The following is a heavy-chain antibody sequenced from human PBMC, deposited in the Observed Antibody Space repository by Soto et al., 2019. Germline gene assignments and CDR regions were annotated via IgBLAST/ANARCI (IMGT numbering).Heavy chain of an antibody. CDR1: GGTFSSYA. CDR2: IIPIFGTA. CDR3: ARNPSYFNWFDP. D-gene: IGHD3-10*01. Sequence: EASVKVSCKASGGTFSSYAISWVRQAPGQGLEWMGGIIPIFGTANYAQKFQGRVTITADESTSTAYMELSSLRSGDTAVYYCARNPSYFNWFDPWGQGTLVTVSS. V-gene: IGHV1-69*13. J-gene: IGHJ5*02.